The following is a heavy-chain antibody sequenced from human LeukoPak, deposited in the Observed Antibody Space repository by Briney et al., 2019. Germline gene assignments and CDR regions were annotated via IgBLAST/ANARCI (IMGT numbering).Heavy chain of an antibody. D-gene: IGHD3-10*01. CDR3: ARDYGPTHYYGSGTLLSPDY. CDR2: ISAYNGNT. V-gene: IGHV1-18*01. J-gene: IGHJ4*02. Sequence: ASVKVSCKASGHTFTSYGISWVRQAPGQGLEWMGWISAYNGNTNYAQKLQGRVTMTTDTSTSTAYMELRSLRSDDTAVYYCARDYGPTHYYGSGTLLSPDYWGQRTLVTVSS. CDR1: GHTFTSYG.